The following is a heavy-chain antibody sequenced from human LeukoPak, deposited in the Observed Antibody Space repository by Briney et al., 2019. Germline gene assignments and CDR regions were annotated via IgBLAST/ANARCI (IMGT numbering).Heavy chain of an antibody. CDR1: GFTFSSYW. Sequence: PGGSLRLSCAASGFTFSSYWMSWVRQAPGKGLEWVANIKQDGSGKYYVDSVKGRFTISRDNAKNSLYLQMNSLRAEDTAVYYCARGDSSWSRRAGSDFDYWGQGTLVTVSS. CDR3: ARGDSSWSRRAGSDFDY. V-gene: IGHV3-7*03. D-gene: IGHD6-13*01. CDR2: IKQDGSGK. J-gene: IGHJ4*02.